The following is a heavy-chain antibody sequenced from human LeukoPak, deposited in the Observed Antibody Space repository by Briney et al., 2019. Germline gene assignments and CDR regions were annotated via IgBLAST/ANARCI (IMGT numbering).Heavy chain of an antibody. CDR3: ARTGTMVRGVIPFDP. V-gene: IGHV3-66*01. CDR2: IYSGGST. J-gene: IGHJ5*02. CDR1: GFTVSSNY. Sequence: PGGSLRLSCAASGFTVSSNYMSWVRQAPGKGLEWVSVIYSGGSTYYADSVKGRFTISRDNSKNTLYLQMNSLRAEDTAVYYCARTGTMVRGVIPFDPWGQGTLVTVSS. D-gene: IGHD3-10*01.